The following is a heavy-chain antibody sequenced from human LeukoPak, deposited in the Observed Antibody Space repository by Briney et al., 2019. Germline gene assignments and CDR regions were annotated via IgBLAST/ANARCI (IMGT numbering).Heavy chain of an antibody. Sequence: ASVKVSCKASGYTFTGYYMHWVRQAPGQGLEWMGWINPNSGGTNYAQKFQGWVTMTRDTSISTAYMELSRLRSDDTAVYYCARDSGLINSGYDYHYFDYWGQGTLVTVSS. CDR3: ARDSGLINSGYDYHYFDY. J-gene: IGHJ4*02. V-gene: IGHV1-2*04. CDR1: GYTFTGYY. CDR2: INPNSGGT. D-gene: IGHD5-12*01.